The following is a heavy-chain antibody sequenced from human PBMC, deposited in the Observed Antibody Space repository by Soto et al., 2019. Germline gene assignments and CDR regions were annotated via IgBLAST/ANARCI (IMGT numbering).Heavy chain of an antibody. D-gene: IGHD3-9*01. V-gene: IGHV4-34*01. J-gene: IGHJ4*02. CDR3: ARFVLSGYYNDF. CDR1: GGSFSGYY. CDR2: INYSGST. Sequence: SETLSLTCAVNGGSFSGYYWTWIRQPPGKGLEWIGEINYSGSTKYNPSLESRVTISVHASKNQVSLKLSSVTAADTAVYFCARFVLSGYYNDFWGQGVPVTVSS.